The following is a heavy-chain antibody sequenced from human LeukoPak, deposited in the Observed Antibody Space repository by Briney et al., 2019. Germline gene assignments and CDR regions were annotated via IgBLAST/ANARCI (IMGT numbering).Heavy chain of an antibody. Sequence: PGGSLRLSCAASGFTFSSYWMSWVRQAPGKGLEWVANIKQDGSEKYYVDSVKGRFTISRDNAKNSLYLQMNSLRAEDTAVYYCASVAIAAAGDFDYWGQGTLVTVSS. CDR1: GFTFSSYW. CDR2: IKQDGSEK. CDR3: ASVAIAAAGDFDY. D-gene: IGHD6-13*01. V-gene: IGHV3-7*01. J-gene: IGHJ4*02.